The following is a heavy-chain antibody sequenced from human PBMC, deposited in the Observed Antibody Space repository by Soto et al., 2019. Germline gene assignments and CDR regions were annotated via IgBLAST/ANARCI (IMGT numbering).Heavy chain of an antibody. CDR2: IYNAVNT. Sequence: QLQLQESGPGLVKPSETLSLTCTVSGGSISTNTDYWGWFRQPPGKGLEWIGSIYNAVNTYSSPSLKSRVTISVDTSKNQFFLRLTSVTAADTAVYYCARAVLRAAGGLIDYWGQGARVTVSS. D-gene: IGHD6-13*01. V-gene: IGHV4-39*01. J-gene: IGHJ4*02. CDR3: ARAVLRAAGGLIDY. CDR1: GGSISTNTDY.